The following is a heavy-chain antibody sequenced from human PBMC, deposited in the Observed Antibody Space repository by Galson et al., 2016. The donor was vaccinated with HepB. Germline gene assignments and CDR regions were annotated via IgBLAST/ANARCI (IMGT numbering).Heavy chain of an antibody. CDR2: VNPNSGNT. CDR1: GYTFTSYD. CDR3: ARSLPRRVVGEPYYFDY. Sequence: SVKVSCKASGYTFTSYDINWVRQATGQGLEWMGWVNPNSGNTGYAQKFRGRVTVTRYTSISTAYMELSSLSSEDTAMYYCARSLPRRVVGEPYYFDYWGQGTLVTVSS. D-gene: IGHD2-15*01. V-gene: IGHV1-8*01. J-gene: IGHJ4*02.